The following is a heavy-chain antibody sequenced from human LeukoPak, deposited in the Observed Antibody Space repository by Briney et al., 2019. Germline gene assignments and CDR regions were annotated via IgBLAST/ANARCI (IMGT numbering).Heavy chain of an antibody. CDR2: MNPNSGNT. CDR3: AKDGLERSSSWFDYGMDV. D-gene: IGHD6-13*01. Sequence: ASVKVSCKASGYTFTSYDINWVRQATGQGLEWMGWMNPNSGNTGYAQKFQGRVTMTRNTSISTAYMELSSLRAEDTAVYYCAKDGLERSSSWFDYGMDVWGQGTTVTVSS. J-gene: IGHJ6*02. CDR1: GYTFTSYD. V-gene: IGHV1-8*01.